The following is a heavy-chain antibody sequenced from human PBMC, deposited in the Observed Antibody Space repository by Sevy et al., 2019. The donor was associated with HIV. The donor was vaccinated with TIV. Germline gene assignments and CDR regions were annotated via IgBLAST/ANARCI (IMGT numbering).Heavy chain of an antibody. CDR2: IYPGDSDT. J-gene: IGHJ6*02. D-gene: IGHD3-22*01. CDR3: ARRGRYYYDSSGFYYGMDV. V-gene: IGHV5-51*01. CDR1: GYSFTAYW. Sequence: GESLKISCKGSGYSFTAYWIDWVRQVPGKGLEWMGIIYPGDSDTRYSPSFQGQVTISADKSISTAYLQWSSLEASDTAMYYCARRGRYYYDSSGFYYGMDVWGQGTTVTVSS.